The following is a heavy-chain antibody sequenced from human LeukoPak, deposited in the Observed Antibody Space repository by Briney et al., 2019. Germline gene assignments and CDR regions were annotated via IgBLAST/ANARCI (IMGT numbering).Heavy chain of an antibody. CDR2: IHYTGAT. CDR1: GYSIGSRNYY. CDR3: ARNSNDYGSGSYSEPFDV. J-gene: IGHJ4*02. Sequence: PSETLSLTCTVSGYSIGSRNYYWGWIRQPPGKGLEWIGTIHYTGATYYNPSLKGRLTMFVDRSKNQFSLKMRSLTAADAALYICARNSNDYGSGSYSEPFDVWGQGSLVVVSS. D-gene: IGHD3-10*01. V-gene: IGHV4-39*01.